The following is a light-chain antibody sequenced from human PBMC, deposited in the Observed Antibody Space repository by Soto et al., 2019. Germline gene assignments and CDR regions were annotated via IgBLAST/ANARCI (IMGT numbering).Light chain of an antibody. CDR2: EGS. CDR1: SSDVGSYNL. V-gene: IGLV2-23*01. Sequence: SVLTQPASVSGSPGQSITISCTGTSSDVGSYNLVSWYQQHPGKAPKPMIYEGSKRPSGVSNRFSGSKSGNTASLTISGLQAEDKADYYCCSYAGSSTWVFGTGTKLTVL. CDR3: CSYAGSSTWV. J-gene: IGLJ1*01.